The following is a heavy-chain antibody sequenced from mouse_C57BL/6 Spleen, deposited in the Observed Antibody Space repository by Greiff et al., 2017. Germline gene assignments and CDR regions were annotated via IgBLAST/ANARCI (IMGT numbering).Heavy chain of an antibody. CDR1: GYTFTSYW. CDR2: VDPSDSYT. V-gene: IGHV1-69*01. D-gene: IGHD1-1*01. Sequence: QVQLQQPGAELVMPGASVKLSCKASGYTFTSYWMHWVKQRPGQGLEWIGEVDPSDSYTTYNQKFKGKSTLTVDKSTSTSYMQLSILTSEAAAVYYCASLTGFAYWGQGTLVTVSA. J-gene: IGHJ3*01. CDR3: ASLTGFAY.